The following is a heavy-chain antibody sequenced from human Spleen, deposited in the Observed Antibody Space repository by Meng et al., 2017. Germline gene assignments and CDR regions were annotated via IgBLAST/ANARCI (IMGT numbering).Heavy chain of an antibody. CDR2: INTDASST. J-gene: IGHJ4*02. V-gene: IGHV3-74*03. CDR3: AKSVKAIVGGRGYFDY. Sequence: GESLKISCAASGFTFSSYNMHWVRQTPGEGLVWVSRINTDASSTTYADSEKGRFTISRDDAKNTVYLQMNSLSAEDTAVYYCAKSVKAIVGGRGYFDYWGQGTLVTVSS. CDR1: GFTFSSYN. D-gene: IGHD1-26*01.